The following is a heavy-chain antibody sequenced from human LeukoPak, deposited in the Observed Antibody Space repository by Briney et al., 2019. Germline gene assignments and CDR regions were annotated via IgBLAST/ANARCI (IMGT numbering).Heavy chain of an antibody. V-gene: IGHV3-7*01. CDR2: IKQDGSEK. Sequence: GGSLRLSCAAPGFTFSSYWMSWVRQAPGKGLEWVANIKQDGSEKYYVDSVKGRFTISRDNAKNSLYLQMNSLRAEDTAVYYCARVLWLVPDYWGQGTLVTVSS. J-gene: IGHJ4*02. CDR3: ARVLWLVPDY. D-gene: IGHD6-19*01. CDR1: GFTFSSYW.